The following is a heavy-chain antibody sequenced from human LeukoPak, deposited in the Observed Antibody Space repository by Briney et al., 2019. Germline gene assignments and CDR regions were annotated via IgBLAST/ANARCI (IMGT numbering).Heavy chain of an antibody. Sequence: GGSLRHACAASGFTFSSYSMNWVRQAPRKGLEWVSSISSSSGYIYYADSVKGRFTISRDNAKNSLYLQMNSLRAEDTAVYYCAPIAAAGTGYWGQGTLVTVSS. J-gene: IGHJ4*02. CDR1: GFTFSSYS. D-gene: IGHD6-13*01. CDR2: ISSSSGYI. V-gene: IGHV3-21*01. CDR3: APIAAAGTGY.